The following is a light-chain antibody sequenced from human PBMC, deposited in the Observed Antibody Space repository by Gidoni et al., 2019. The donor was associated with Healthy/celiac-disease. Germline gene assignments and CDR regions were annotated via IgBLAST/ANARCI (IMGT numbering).Light chain of an antibody. Sequence: DIQMTQSPSSLSASVGDRVTITCRAIQSISSYLNWYQQKPGKAPKLLIYAASSLQSAVPSRFSGSGSGTDFTPTISSLQPEDFATYYCQQSYSTPRSFGPGTKVDIK. CDR2: AAS. CDR3: QQSYSTPRS. J-gene: IGKJ3*01. V-gene: IGKV1-39*01. CDR1: QSISSY.